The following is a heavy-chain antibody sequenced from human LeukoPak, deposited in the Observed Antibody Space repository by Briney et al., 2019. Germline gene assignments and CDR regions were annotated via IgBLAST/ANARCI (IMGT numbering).Heavy chain of an antibody. V-gene: IGHV4-31*03. Sequence: SETLSLTCTVSGGSISSGGYYWSWIRQHPGKGLEWIGYIYYSGSTYYNPSLKSRVTISVDTSKNQFSLKLSPVTAADTAVYYCAIIVDTAMVIGYWGQGTLVTVSS. CDR2: IYYSGST. CDR1: GGSISSGGYY. CDR3: AIIVDTAMVIGY. J-gene: IGHJ4*02. D-gene: IGHD5-18*01.